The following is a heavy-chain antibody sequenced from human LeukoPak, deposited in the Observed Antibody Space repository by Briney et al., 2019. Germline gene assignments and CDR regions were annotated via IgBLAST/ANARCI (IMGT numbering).Heavy chain of an antibody. J-gene: IGHJ6*02. V-gene: IGHV3-23*01. CDR2: ISGSGGST. CDR3: AKVSRAITGTNYYGMDV. Sequence: GSLRLSCAASGFTFSSYAMSWVRQAPGKGLEWVSAISGSGGSTYYADSVKGRFTISRDNSKNTLYLQMNSLRAEDTAVYYCAKVSRAITGTNYYGMDVWGQGTTVTVSS. CDR1: GFTFSSYA. D-gene: IGHD1-20*01.